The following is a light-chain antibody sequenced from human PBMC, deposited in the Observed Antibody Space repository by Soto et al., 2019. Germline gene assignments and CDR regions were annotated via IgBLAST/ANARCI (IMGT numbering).Light chain of an antibody. Sequence: DIQMTQSPSSVSASLGDRVTITCRESHAISSQLAWYQQKPGKAPKLLMYAASSLQSGAPSMFSRSGSGTDFSLTISSLEPEDFATYYCQQANSFPLTFGAGTMVEMK. J-gene: IGKJ4*01. CDR3: QQANSFPLT. CDR1: HAISSQ. CDR2: AAS. V-gene: IGKV1-12*01.